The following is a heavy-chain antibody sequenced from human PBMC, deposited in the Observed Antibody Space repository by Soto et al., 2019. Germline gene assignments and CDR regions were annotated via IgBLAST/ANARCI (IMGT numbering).Heavy chain of an antibody. D-gene: IGHD3-10*01. J-gene: IGHJ3*02. CDR1: GFTFSSYS. Sequence: NPGGSLRLSCAASGFTFSSYSMNWVRQAPGKGLEWVSSISSSSISIYYADSVRGRFTISRDNAKSSLYLQMNSLRAEDTAVYYCARDITYGDAFDIWGQGTMVTVSS. CDR2: ISSSSISI. CDR3: ARDITYGDAFDI. V-gene: IGHV3-21*01.